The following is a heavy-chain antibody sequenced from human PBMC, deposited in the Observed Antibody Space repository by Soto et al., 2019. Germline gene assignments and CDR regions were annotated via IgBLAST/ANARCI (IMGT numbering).Heavy chain of an antibody. Sequence: ASVKVSCKASGFTFTSSAMQWVRQARGQRLEWIGWIVVGSGNTNYAQKFQERVTITRDMSTSTAYMELSSLRSEDTAVYYCAADSGQGTGYYPMGRSYYYYRDVWGKGTTVTVSS. D-gene: IGHD3-9*01. CDR2: IVVGSGNT. CDR3: AADSGQGTGYYPMGRSYYYYRDV. V-gene: IGHV1-58*02. J-gene: IGHJ6*03. CDR1: GFTFTSSA.